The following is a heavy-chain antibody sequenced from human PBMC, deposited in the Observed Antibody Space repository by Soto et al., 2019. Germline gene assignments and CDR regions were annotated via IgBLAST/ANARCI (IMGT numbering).Heavy chain of an antibody. V-gene: IGHV1-46*01. CDR1: GYTFTSYY. CDR2: INPSGGST. D-gene: IGHD6-19*01. J-gene: IGHJ3*02. Sequence: WASVKVSCKASGYTFTSYYMHWVRQAPGQGLEWMGIINPSGGSTSYAQKFQGRVTMTRDTSTSTAYMELSSLRSEDTAVYYCARVTRRIAVAVDREVAPASRPPDCCAFDIWGQGTMVTVSS. CDR3: ARVTRRIAVAVDREVAPASRPPDCCAFDI.